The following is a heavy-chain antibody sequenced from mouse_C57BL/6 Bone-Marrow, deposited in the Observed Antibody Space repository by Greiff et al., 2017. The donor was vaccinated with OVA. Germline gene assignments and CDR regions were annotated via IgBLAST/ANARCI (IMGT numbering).Heavy chain of an antibody. V-gene: IGHV1-14*01. CDR3: TLEGWPHWYFDV. J-gene: IGHJ1*03. D-gene: IGHD1-1*02. CDR2: IYPYNDGT. Sequence: EVQLQQSGPELVKPGASVKMSCKASGYTFTSYVMHWVKQKPGQGLEWIGYIYPYNDGTKYNEKFKGKATLTSDKSSSTAYMELSSLTSEDSAVYYCTLEGWPHWYFDVWGTGTTVTVSS. CDR1: GYTFTSYV.